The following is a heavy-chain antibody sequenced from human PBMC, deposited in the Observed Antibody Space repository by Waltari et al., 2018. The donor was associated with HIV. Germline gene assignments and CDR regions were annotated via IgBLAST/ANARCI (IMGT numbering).Heavy chain of an antibody. V-gene: IGHV3-48*04. CDR2: ISSSSSTI. CDR3: ARVGYYGSGSYYTSPSYYYYGMDV. D-gene: IGHD3-10*01. Sequence: EVQLVESGGGLVQPGGSLRLSCAASGFTFSSYSMNWVRQAPGKGLEWVSYISSSSSTIYYADSVKGRFTISRDNAKNSLYLQMNSLRAEDTAVYYCARVGYYGSGSYYTSPSYYYYGMDVWGQGP. J-gene: IGHJ6*02. CDR1: GFTFSSYS.